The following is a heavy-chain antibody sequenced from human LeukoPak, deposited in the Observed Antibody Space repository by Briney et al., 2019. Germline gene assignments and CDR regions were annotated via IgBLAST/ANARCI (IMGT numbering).Heavy chain of an antibody. CDR2: ISGNSGTT. CDR3: AKDRLSRSYYDGAFDI. J-gene: IGHJ3*02. Sequence: GGSLRLSCAASGFTFSSYAMRWVRQAPGKGLEWVSGISGNSGTTYYADSVKGRFTISRDNSKNTLYLQMNSLRAEDTAVYYCAKDRLSRSYYDGAFDIWGQGTMVTVSS. D-gene: IGHD1-26*01. V-gene: IGHV3-23*01. CDR1: GFTFSSYA.